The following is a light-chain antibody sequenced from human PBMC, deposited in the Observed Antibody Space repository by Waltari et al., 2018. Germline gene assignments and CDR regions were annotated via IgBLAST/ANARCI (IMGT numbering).Light chain of an antibody. J-gene: IGLJ3*02. CDR3: NSYTGSSSWV. CDR1: NSDVGFYNY. CDR2: DVS. Sequence: QSALTQPASVSGSPGQSITISCTGTNSDVGFYNYVSWYQQHPGKAPKLLIYDVSVRPSGVSNHFSGSKSGNTASLTISGLQAEDEADYYCNSYTGSSSWVFGGGTRLTVL. V-gene: IGLV2-14*03.